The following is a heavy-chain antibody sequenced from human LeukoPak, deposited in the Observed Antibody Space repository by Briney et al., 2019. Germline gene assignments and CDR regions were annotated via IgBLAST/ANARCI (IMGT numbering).Heavy chain of an antibody. J-gene: IGHJ4*02. Sequence: PGGSLRLSCAASGFTFSSYGMHWVRQAPGKGLEWVAFIRYDGSNKYYADSVKGRFTISRDNAKNSLYLQMNSLRAEDTAVYYCGIQKADLITMIRGVIAYWGQGTLVTVSS. CDR2: IRYDGSNK. V-gene: IGHV3-30*02. CDR3: GIQKADLITMIRGVIAY. CDR1: GFTFSSYG. D-gene: IGHD3-10*01.